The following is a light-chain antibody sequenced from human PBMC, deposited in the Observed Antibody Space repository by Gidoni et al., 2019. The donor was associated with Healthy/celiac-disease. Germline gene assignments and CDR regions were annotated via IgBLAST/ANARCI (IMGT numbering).Light chain of an antibody. Sequence: DIVMTQSPDSLAVSLGERATINCKSSQSVLYSSNNKNYLALYQQKPGQPPKLFIYWASTRESGVPDRFIGSGSGTDFTLTISSLQAEDVAVYYCQQYYSTPGAFGGXTKVEIK. J-gene: IGKJ4*01. CDR3: QQYYSTPGA. CDR2: WAS. CDR1: QSVLYSSNNKNY. V-gene: IGKV4-1*01.